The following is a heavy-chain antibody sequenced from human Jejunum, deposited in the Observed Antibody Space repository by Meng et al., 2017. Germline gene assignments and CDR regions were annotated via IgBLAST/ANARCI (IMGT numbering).Heavy chain of an antibody. J-gene: IGHJ4*02. CDR1: GDSVSSNSAA. Sequence: QGQLQQSGPGLVKPSQTLSLTCAISGDSVSSNSAAWNWIRQSPSRGLEWLGRTYYRSKWSSDYAVSVRSRRTINADTSKNQFSLQLNSVTPEDTAVYYCARKAVAVGTFDYWGQGTLVTVSS. V-gene: IGHV6-1*01. CDR2: TYYRSKWSS. D-gene: IGHD6-19*01. CDR3: ARKAVAVGTFDY.